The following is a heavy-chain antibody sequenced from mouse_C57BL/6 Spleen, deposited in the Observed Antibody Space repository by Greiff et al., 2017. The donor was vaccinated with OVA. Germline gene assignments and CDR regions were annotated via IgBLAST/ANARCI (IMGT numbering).Heavy chain of an antibody. V-gene: IGHV5-17*01. Sequence: DVMVVESGGGLVKPEGSLKLSCAASGFTFSDYGMHWVRQAPEKGLEWVAYISSGSSTIYYADTVKGRFTISRDNDKNTLFLQMTSLRSEDTAMYYCAELGRFADWGEGTLVTVSA. CDR1: GFTFSDYG. CDR2: ISSGSSTI. D-gene: IGHD4-1*01. J-gene: IGHJ3*01. CDR3: AELGRFAD.